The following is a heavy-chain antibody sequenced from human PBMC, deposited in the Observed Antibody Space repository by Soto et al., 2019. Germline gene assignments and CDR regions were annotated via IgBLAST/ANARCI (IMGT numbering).Heavy chain of an antibody. V-gene: IGHV4-59*02. D-gene: IGHD3-9*01. Sequence: PSETLSLTCTVSGGSVGGYYWGWIRQTPGKGLEWIGYIYYSGSTRYNPSLKSRLSMSVDTTKNQVSLKLRSATAADTAVYYCARVRERHQYFDWFYHFDYWGQGALVTVSS. J-gene: IGHJ4*02. CDR2: IYYSGST. CDR3: ARVRERHQYFDWFYHFDY. CDR1: GGSVGGYY.